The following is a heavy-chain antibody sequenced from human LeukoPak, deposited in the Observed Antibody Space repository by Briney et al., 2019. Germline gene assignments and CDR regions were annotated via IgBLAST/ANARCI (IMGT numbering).Heavy chain of an antibody. D-gene: IGHD5-18*01. CDR1: GFTFSSYS. J-gene: IGHJ4*02. CDR3: ARVGRGYSYGY. V-gene: IGHV3-7*01. Sequence: GGSLRLSCAASGFTFSSYSMSWVRQAPGKGLEWVANIKQDGSEKYYVDSVKGRFTISRDNAKNSLYLQTNSLRAEDTAVYYCARVGRGYSYGYWGQGTLVTVSS. CDR2: IKQDGSEK.